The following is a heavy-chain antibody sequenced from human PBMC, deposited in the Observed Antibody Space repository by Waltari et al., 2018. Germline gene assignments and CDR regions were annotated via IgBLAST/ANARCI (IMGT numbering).Heavy chain of an antibody. V-gene: IGHV3-66*01. CDR3: ARVPAYSNTWYFDS. CDR2: IYNGGST. CDR1: GFTVSSNY. Sequence: EVQLVESGGGLVQPGGSLRLCCADSGFTVSSNYMSWVRQAPGKGLEWVSVIYNGGSTHYADSVKGRFTISRDNSKNTLYLQMNSLRAEDTAVYYCARVPAYSNTWYFDSWGQGTLVTVSS. J-gene: IGHJ4*02. D-gene: IGHD6-13*01.